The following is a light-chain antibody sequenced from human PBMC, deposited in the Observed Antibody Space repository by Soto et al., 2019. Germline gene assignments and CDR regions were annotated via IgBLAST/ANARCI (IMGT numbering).Light chain of an antibody. CDR3: QQYNSYWT. Sequence: DIQMTQSPSTLSASVGDRVTITCRASQSISSWLAWYQQKPGKAPKLLIYKASSLESGVPSRFSGSGSGTEFTRTLSSLKPDDFATYYCQQYNSYWTFGQGTKVEIK. V-gene: IGKV1-5*03. J-gene: IGKJ1*01. CDR2: KAS. CDR1: QSISSW.